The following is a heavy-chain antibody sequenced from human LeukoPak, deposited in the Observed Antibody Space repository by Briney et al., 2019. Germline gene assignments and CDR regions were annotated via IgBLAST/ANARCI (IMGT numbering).Heavy chain of an antibody. J-gene: IGHJ6*02. V-gene: IGHV3-21*01. CDR1: GFTFSSYS. CDR3: ARAYCSSTSCYYYGMDV. Sequence: GGSLRLSCAASGFTFSSYSMNWVRQAPGKGLEWVSSISSSSSYIHYADSVKGRFTISRDNAKNSLYLQMNSLRAEDTAVYYCARAYCSSTSCYYYGMDVWGQGTTVTVSS. D-gene: IGHD2-2*01. CDR2: ISSSSSYI.